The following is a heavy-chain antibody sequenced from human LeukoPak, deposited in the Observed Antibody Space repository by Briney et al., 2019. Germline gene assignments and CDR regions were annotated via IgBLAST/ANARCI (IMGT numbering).Heavy chain of an antibody. Sequence: GGSLRLSCAASGFTSSSYGMHWVRQAPGKGLGWGAFIRYDGSNKYYADSVKGGFTISRDNSKNTLYLQMNSLRAEDTALYYCAKDAQSYDSSGYFSWGQGTLVTVSS. CDR1: GFTSSSYG. CDR3: AKDAQSYDSSGYFS. J-gene: IGHJ4*02. V-gene: IGHV3-30*02. D-gene: IGHD3-22*01. CDR2: IRYDGSNK.